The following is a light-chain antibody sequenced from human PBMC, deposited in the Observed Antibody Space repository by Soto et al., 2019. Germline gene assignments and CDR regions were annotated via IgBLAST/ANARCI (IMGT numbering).Light chain of an antibody. V-gene: IGKV3-15*01. CDR3: QQYNNWPIT. J-gene: IGKJ5*01. CDR1: QSVSSN. CDR2: GAS. Sequence: EIGFSQSPCTVSLSPGERATLSCRASQSVSSNLAWYQQKPGQAPRLLIYGASTRATGIPARFSGSGSGTEFTLTISSLQSEDFAVYYCQQYNNWPITFGQGTRLEIK.